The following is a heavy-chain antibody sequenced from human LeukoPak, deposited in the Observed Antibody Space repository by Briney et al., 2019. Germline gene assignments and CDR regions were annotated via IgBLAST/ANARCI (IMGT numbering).Heavy chain of an antibody. CDR2: INPSGGST. D-gene: IGHD6-13*01. J-gene: IGHJ4*02. CDR1: GYTFTSYY. CDR3: AREHPGGAATGLLGDY. Sequence: ASVKVSCKASGYTFTSYYMHWVRQAPGQGLEWTGIINPSGGSTSYAQKFQGRVTMTRDTSTSTVYMELSSLRSEDTAVYYCAREHPGGAATGLLGDYWGQGTLVTVSS. V-gene: IGHV1-46*01.